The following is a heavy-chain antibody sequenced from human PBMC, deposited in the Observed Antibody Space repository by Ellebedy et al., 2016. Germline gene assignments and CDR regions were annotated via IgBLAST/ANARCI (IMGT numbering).Heavy chain of an antibody. V-gene: IGHV3-30*03. CDR1: GFTFSSYG. CDR2: ISYDGSNK. D-gene: IGHD3-22*01. J-gene: IGHJ4*02. CDR3: ARSGITYYYDSSGYYYCDY. Sequence: GESLKISXAASGFTFSSYGMHWVRQAPGKGLEWVAVISYDGSNKYYADSVKGRFTISRDNSKNTLYLQMNSLRAEDTAVYYCARSGITYYYDSSGYYYCDYWGQGTLVTVSS.